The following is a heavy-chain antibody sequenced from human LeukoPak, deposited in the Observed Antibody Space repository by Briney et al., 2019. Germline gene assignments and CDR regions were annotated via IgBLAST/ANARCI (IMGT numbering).Heavy chain of an antibody. CDR1: GFSFSHYA. J-gene: IGHJ4*02. Sequence: PGGSLRLSCAASGFSFSHYAVHWVRQAPGKGLEWVALISYDGDNKYYSDSVRGRFTISRVNSNNTLYLQMDNLRAEDTAVYYCARAWYSSGCFDYWGQGTLVTVSS. CDR2: ISYDGDNK. V-gene: IGHV3-30-3*01. CDR3: ARAWYSSGCFDY. D-gene: IGHD1-1*01.